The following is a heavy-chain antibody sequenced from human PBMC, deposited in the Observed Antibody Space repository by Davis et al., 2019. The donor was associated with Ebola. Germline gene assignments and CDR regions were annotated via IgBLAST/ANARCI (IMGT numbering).Heavy chain of an antibody. J-gene: IGHJ5*02. V-gene: IGHV4-34*01. CDR2: INHSGST. CDR3: ARRPRGGAGWFDP. D-gene: IGHD3-16*01. Sequence: SETLSLTCAVYGGSFSGYYWSWIRQPPGKGLEWIGEINHSGSTNYNPSLKSRVTISVDTSKNQFSLKLSSVTAADTAVYYCARRPRGGAGWFDPWGQGTLVTVSS. CDR1: GGSFSGYY.